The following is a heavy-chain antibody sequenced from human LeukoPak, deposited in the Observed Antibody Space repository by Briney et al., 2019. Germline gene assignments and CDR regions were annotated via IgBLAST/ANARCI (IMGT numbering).Heavy chain of an antibody. D-gene: IGHD3-22*01. CDR3: AKAGYYDTRSHFDY. Sequence: LAGGSLRLSCAASGFSFSSYAMSWVRQAPGKGLEWVSGISGSGGSTYYADSVKGRLTISRDNSKNTLYLQMNSLRAEDTAVYYCAKAGYYDTRSHFDYWGQGTLVTVSS. CDR1: GFSFSSYA. CDR2: ISGSGGST. J-gene: IGHJ4*02. V-gene: IGHV3-23*01.